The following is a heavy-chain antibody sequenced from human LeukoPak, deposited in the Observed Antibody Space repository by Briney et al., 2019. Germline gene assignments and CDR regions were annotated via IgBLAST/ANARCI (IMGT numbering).Heavy chain of an antibody. Sequence: SSVKVSCKASGGTFSSYAISWVRQAPGQGVEWMGGIIPIFGTAKYAQKLQGRVTITADESTSTAYMQLRSLRSEDTAVYYCERDRAPYSSGWYNFDYWGQGTLVTVSS. CDR3: ERDRAPYSSGWYNFDY. CDR1: GGTFSSYA. J-gene: IGHJ4*02. CDR2: IIPIFGTA. V-gene: IGHV1-69*01. D-gene: IGHD6-19*01.